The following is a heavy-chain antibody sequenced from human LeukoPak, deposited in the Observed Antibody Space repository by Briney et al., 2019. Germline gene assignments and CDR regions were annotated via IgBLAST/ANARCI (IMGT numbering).Heavy chain of an antibody. V-gene: IGHV3-30-3*01. CDR1: GFTFTSYA. Sequence: GGSLRLSCAASGFTFTSYAMHWVRQAPGKGLEWGAVISYDGSNKYYADSVKGRFTISRDNSKNTLYLQMNSLRAEDTAVYYCARDRLGAVDYYGMDVWGQGTPVTVSS. CDR2: ISYDGSNK. D-gene: IGHD6-19*01. CDR3: ARDRLGAVDYYGMDV. J-gene: IGHJ6*02.